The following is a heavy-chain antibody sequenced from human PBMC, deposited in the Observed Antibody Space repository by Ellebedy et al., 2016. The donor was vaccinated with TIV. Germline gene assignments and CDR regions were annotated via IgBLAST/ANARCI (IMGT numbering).Heavy chain of an antibody. V-gene: IGHV1-3*01. CDR2: INAGNGNT. Sequence: ASVKVSXKASGYTFTSYAMHWVRQAPGQRLEWMGWINAGNGNTKYSQKFQGRVTITRDTSASTAYMELSSLRSEDTAVYYCARDDIVVVPAAIGDYYGMDVWGQGTTVTVSS. J-gene: IGHJ6*02. CDR3: ARDDIVVVPAAIGDYYGMDV. D-gene: IGHD2-2*01. CDR1: GYTFTSYA.